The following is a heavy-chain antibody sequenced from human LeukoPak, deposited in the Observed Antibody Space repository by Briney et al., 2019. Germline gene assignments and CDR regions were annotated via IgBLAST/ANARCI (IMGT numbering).Heavy chain of an antibody. CDR1: GYTFTSYG. Sequence: ASVNVSCKASGYTFTSYGITWVRQAPGQGLEWMGWISTYNGNSNYAQKLQGRVTMTTDTSTSTAYMELRSLRSDDTAVYYCARDLVASPEYFQHWGQGTLVTVSS. J-gene: IGHJ1*01. D-gene: IGHD2-21*01. CDR3: ARDLVASPEYFQH. CDR2: ISTYNGNS. V-gene: IGHV1-18*01.